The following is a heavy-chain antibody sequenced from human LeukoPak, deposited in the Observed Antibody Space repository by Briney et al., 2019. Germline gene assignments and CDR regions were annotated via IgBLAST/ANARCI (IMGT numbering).Heavy chain of an antibody. CDR2: ISSSSSYI. CDR1: GFTFSTYA. V-gene: IGHV3-21*01. Sequence: PGRSLRLSCAASGFTFSTYAMSWVRQAPGKGLEWVSSISSSSSYIYYADSVKGRFTISRDNAKNSLYLQMNSLRAEDTAVYYCARGPGVISGTTSGDYWGQGTLVTVSS. CDR3: ARGPGVISGTTSGDY. D-gene: IGHD1-20*01. J-gene: IGHJ4*02.